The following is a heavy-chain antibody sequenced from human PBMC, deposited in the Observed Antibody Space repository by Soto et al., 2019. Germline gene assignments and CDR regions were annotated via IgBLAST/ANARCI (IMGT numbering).Heavy chain of an antibody. V-gene: IGHV3-66*01. CDR2: IYSGGST. J-gene: IGHJ4*02. Sequence: GGSLRLSCAASGFTVSSNYMSWVRQAPGKGLEWVSVIYSGGSTYYADSVKGRFTISRDNSKNTLYLQMNSLRAEDTAVYYCARDSADIRAARRPYYFDYWGQGTLVTVSS. CDR3: ARDSADIRAARRPYYFDY. D-gene: IGHD6-6*01. CDR1: GFTVSSNY.